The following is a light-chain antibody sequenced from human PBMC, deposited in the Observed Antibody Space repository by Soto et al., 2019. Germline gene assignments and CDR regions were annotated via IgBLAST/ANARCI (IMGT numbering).Light chain of an antibody. J-gene: IGLJ3*02. CDR3: GADHGSGSNFVV. V-gene: IGLV9-49*01. CDR2: VGTGGIVG. CDR1: SGYSNYK. Sequence: QPVLTQPPSASASLGASVTLTCTLSSGYSNYKMDWYQQRPGKGPRFVMRVGTGGIVGSKGDGIPDRFSVLGSGLNRYLTIKNIQEEDESDYLCGADHGSGSNFVVFGGGTTLTVL.